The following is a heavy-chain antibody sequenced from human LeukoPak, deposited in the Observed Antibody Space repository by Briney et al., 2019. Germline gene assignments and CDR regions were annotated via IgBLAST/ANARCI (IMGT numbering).Heavy chain of an antibody. Sequence: GGSLRLSCAASGFTFSSYSLNWVRQAPGKGPEWVSSISSSSAYTYYADSVNGRFTISRDNAKNSLYLQINSLRAEDTAVYYCARVGDYVWGSGSPYYFDFWGQGTLVTVSS. CDR1: GFTFSSYS. V-gene: IGHV3-21*01. CDR3: ARVGDYVWGSGSPYYFDF. D-gene: IGHD3-16*01. J-gene: IGHJ4*02. CDR2: ISSSSAYT.